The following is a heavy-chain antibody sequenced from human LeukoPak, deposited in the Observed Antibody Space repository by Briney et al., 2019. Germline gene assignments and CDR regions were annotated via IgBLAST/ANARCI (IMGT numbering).Heavy chain of an antibody. V-gene: IGHV4-38-2*01. D-gene: IGHD6-19*01. Sequence: SETLSLTCAVSGYSISSDCYWGWIRPPPGKVLELIGRIYHSGSTYYNPTLQSRVTISVDTSNNQFSLKLNSVTAADTAVYYCARNCTAMAGICNWFDPWGQGTLVTVSS. CDR2: IYHSGST. J-gene: IGHJ5*02. CDR1: GYSISSDCY. CDR3: ARNCTAMAGICNWFDP.